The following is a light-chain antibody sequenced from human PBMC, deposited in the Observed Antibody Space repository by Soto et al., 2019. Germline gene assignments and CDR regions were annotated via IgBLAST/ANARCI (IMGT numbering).Light chain of an antibody. Sequence: EIVLTQSPDTLSLSPGERVTLSCRASQRMTNNFLAWFQQKPGLAPRLLIHGASTRASGGPDRFTGGGSGTDFVLTISRVEPEDFAVYYCQQYGRSTFTFGQGTKLQIK. CDR3: QQYGRSTFT. J-gene: IGKJ2*01. CDR2: GAS. V-gene: IGKV3-20*01. CDR1: QRMTNNF.